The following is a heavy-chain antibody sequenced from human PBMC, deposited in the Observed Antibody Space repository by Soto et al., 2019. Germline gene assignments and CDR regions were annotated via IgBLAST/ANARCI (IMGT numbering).Heavy chain of an antibody. Sequence: PGGSLRLSCAASGFTFSSYTMNWVRQSPGKGLEWVASITSASSYIYYADSVKGRFTISRDNARSILYLQMISLRAEDTAVYFCARGWYSIGWYTQDYWGQGMQVTVSS. CDR1: GFTFSSYT. D-gene: IGHD6-19*01. CDR3: ARGWYSIGWYTQDY. CDR2: ITSASSYI. V-gene: IGHV3-21*01. J-gene: IGHJ4*02.